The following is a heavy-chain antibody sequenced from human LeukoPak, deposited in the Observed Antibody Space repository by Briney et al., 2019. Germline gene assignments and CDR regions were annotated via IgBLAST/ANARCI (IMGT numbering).Heavy chain of an antibody. Sequence: GGSLRLSCAASGFTFSNAWMSWVRQAPGKGLEWVSYIGGSSNSIYYADSVKGRFTISRDNARNSLYLQMNSLRAEDTAVYYCARSPIIWGQGTMVTVSS. CDR3: ARSPII. V-gene: IGHV3-48*01. J-gene: IGHJ3*02. CDR2: IGGSSNSI. CDR1: GFTFSNAW.